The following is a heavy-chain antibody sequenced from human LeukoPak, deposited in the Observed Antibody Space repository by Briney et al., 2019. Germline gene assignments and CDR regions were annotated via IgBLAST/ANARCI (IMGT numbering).Heavy chain of an antibody. J-gene: IGHJ5*02. D-gene: IGHD3-3*01. CDR1: GYTFTSYD. V-gene: IGHV1-8*01. CDR3: ARGLPPYDFWSGYTFDP. CDR2: MNPNSGNT. Sequence: ASVKVSCKASGYTFTSYDINWVRQATGQGLEWMGWMNPNSGNTGYAQKFQGRVTMTRNTSISTAYMELSSLRSEDTAVYYCARGLPPYDFWSGYTFDPWGQGTLVTVSS.